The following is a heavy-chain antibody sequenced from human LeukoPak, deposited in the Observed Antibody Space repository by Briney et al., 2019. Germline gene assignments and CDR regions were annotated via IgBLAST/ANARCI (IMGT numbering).Heavy chain of an antibody. D-gene: IGHD3-22*01. CDR1: GYSFTSYW. J-gene: IGHJ4*02. CDR2: IYPGDSDT. V-gene: IGHV5-51*01. CDR3: ARLIMSSGYYLGLDY. Sequence: GESLKISCKGSGYSFTSYWIGWVRQMPGKGLEWMGIIYPGDSDTRYSPSFQGQVTISADKSISTAYLQWSSLKASDTAMYYCARLIMSSGYYLGLDYWGQGTLVTVSS.